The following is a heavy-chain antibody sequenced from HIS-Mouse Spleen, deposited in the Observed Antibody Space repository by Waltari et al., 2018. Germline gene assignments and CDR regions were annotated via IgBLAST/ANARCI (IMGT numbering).Heavy chain of an antibody. V-gene: IGHV3-30-3*01. D-gene: IGHD6-6*01. J-gene: IGHJ3*02. CDR1: GFTFSSYA. CDR2: ISNDGSNK. Sequence: QVQLVESGGGVVQPGRSLRLSCAASGFTFSSYAMHWVRQAPGKGLGWVAVISNDGSNKDYDDSLKGRFTISRDNSKNTLYLQMNSLRAEDTAVYYCARGMYSSSWLSPADDAFDIWGQGTMVTVSS. CDR3: ARGMYSSSWLSPADDAFDI.